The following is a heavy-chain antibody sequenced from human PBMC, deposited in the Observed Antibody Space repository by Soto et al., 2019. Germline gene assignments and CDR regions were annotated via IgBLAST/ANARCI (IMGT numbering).Heavy chain of an antibody. Sequence: QVQLQESGPGLVKPSETLSLTCTVSGGSISVYYWSWIRQSPGKGLEWIGYILNSGNTNYNPSLKSRLTMSVDTSKNQFSLRLISVTAADTAVYYCARGGVFGVEGYGMDVWGQGTTVTVSS. V-gene: IGHV4-59*01. J-gene: IGHJ6*02. CDR1: GGSISVYY. D-gene: IGHD3-3*01. CDR2: ILNSGNT. CDR3: ARGGVFGVEGYGMDV.